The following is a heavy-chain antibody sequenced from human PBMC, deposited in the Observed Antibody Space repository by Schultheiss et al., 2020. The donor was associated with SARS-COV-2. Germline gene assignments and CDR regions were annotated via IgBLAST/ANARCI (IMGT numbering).Heavy chain of an antibody. J-gene: IGHJ4*02. V-gene: IGHV1-69*13. CDR2: LIPVSGRL. D-gene: IGHD4-17*01. CDR1: GGTFSSYA. CDR3: ARYSTTVTQAGSGWDYYLDY. Sequence: SVKVSCKASGGTFSSYAISWVRQAPGQGLEWMGGLIPVSGRLNYAQKFQGRLTITADESSSAVHMGLRSLRYEDTAVYYCARYSTTVTQAGSGWDYYLDYWGQGTRVTVSS.